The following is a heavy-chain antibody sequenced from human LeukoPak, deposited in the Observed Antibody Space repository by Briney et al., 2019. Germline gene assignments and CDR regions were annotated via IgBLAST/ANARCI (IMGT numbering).Heavy chain of an antibody. Sequence: SETLSLTCAVSGDSVSGSFWWSWIRQPPGKGLEWIGEINHSGSTNYNPSLKSRATISVDTSKNQFSLKLSSVTAADTAVYYCARAHSSSWYGGRYFDYWGQGTLVTVSS. D-gene: IGHD6-13*01. CDR2: INHSGST. V-gene: IGHV4-4*02. CDR1: GDSVSGSFW. CDR3: ARAHSSSWYGGRYFDY. J-gene: IGHJ4*02.